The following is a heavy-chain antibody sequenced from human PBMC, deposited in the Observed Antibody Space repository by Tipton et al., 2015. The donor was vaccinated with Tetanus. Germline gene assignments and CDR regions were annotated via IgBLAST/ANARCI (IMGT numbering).Heavy chain of an antibody. CDR1: GFTFDDYG. J-gene: IGHJ6*02. Sequence: SLRLSCAASGFTFDDYGMHWVRQVPGKGLLWISRINPDGRRTNYADSVKGRFTISRDNAKNTVYLQMNSLRAEDTAVYYCARDGGNYFYYGMNVWGQGAAVTVSS. CDR2: INPDGRRT. V-gene: IGHV3-74*01. CDR3: ARDGGNYFYYGMNV.